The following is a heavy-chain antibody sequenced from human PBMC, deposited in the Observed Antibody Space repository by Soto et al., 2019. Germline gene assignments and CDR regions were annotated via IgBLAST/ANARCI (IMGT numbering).Heavy chain of an antibody. V-gene: IGHV3-15*01. J-gene: IGHJ4*02. CDR2: IKSKTDGGTT. CDR1: GFTFSSYG. D-gene: IGHD1-26*01. CDR3: TTDDSGSLG. Sequence: VQLVESGGGVVQPGRSLRLSCAASGFTFSSYGMHWVRQAPGKGLEWVGRIKSKTDGGTTDYAAPVKGRFTISRDDSNNTLYLQMNSLKTGNTAVYYCTTDDSGSLGGGQGPLVTVSA.